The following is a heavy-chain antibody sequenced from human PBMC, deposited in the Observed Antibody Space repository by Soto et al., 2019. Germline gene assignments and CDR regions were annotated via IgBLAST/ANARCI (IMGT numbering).Heavy chain of an antibody. J-gene: IGHJ4*02. V-gene: IGHV3-21*01. CDR2: ISSSSSYI. CDR1: GFTFSSYS. D-gene: IGHD6-13*01. Sequence: GGSLRLSCAASGFTFSSYSMNWVRQAPGKGLEWVSYISSSSSYIYYADSVKGRFTISRDNAKNSLYLQMNSLRAEDTAVYYCASPGQQLAFDYWGQGTLVTVSS. CDR3: ASPGQQLAFDY.